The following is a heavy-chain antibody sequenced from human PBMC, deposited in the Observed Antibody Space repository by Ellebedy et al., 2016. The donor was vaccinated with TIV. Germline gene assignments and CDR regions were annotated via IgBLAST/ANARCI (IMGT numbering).Heavy chain of an antibody. CDR2: INAGNGNT. Sequence: ASVKVSXKASRYTFTSYVMHWVRQAPGQRLEWMGWINAGNGNTKYSQIFQGRVTITRDTSASTAYMELSSLRSEDTAVYYCARDFMVRGVTHFDYWGQGTLVTVSS. D-gene: IGHD3-10*01. V-gene: IGHV1-3*01. CDR3: ARDFMVRGVTHFDY. CDR1: RYTFTSYV. J-gene: IGHJ4*02.